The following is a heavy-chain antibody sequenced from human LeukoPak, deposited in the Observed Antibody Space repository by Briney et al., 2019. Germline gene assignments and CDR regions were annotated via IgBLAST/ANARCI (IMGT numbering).Heavy chain of an antibody. Sequence: ASVRVSCKASGYTFTSYAMHWVRQAPGQRLEWMGWINAVNGNTKYSQKFQGRVTITRDTSASTAYMELSSLRSEDTAVYYCARKDSSGYYYDEFNWFDPWGQGALVTVSS. J-gene: IGHJ5*02. D-gene: IGHD3-22*01. CDR1: GYTFTSYA. CDR2: INAVNGNT. V-gene: IGHV1-3*01. CDR3: ARKDSSGYYYDEFNWFDP.